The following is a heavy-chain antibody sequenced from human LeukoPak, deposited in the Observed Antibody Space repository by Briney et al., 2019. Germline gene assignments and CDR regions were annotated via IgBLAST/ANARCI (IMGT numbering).Heavy chain of an antibody. CDR3: ARLKSYCGGDCYPDQFHN. CDR1: GVSITSSDFY. V-gene: IGHV4-39*01. D-gene: IGHD2-21*02. J-gene: IGHJ4*02. Sequence: SETLSLTCTVSGVSITSSDFYWGWIRQPPGKGLEWIATSSYSGRTYYNPSLKTRLTISVDTSKNQFSLKLLSVAAADTAVYYCARLKSYCGGDCYPDQFHNWGQGTLVTVSS. CDR2: SSYSGRT.